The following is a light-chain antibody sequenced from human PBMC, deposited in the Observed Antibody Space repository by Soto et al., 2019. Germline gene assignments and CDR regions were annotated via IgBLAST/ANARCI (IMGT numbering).Light chain of an antibody. Sequence: EIVMTQSPATLSVSPGERATLSCRASQSVTSRLAWYQQKPGQAPRLLIYGASTRATGIPARFSGSGSGTEFTLTISSLQSEDFAIYFCQQYNNLRTFGQGTQGEIK. CDR2: GAS. J-gene: IGKJ1*01. V-gene: IGKV3-15*01. CDR1: QSVTSR. CDR3: QQYNNLRT.